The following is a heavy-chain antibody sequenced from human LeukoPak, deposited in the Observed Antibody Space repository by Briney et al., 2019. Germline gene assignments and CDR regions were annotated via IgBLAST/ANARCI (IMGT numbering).Heavy chain of an antibody. CDR1: DYTFTSFG. J-gene: IGHJ4*02. Sequence: ASVKASCKASDYTFTSFGIIWVRQAPGQGLEYMGWISANNGNTNYAHKFQGRVTMTTETSTTTAYMELRSLTSDDTAVYYCARKPTGWPFDYWGQGTLVTVSS. V-gene: IGHV1-18*01. CDR3: ARKPTGWPFDY. CDR2: ISANNGNT. D-gene: IGHD6-19*01.